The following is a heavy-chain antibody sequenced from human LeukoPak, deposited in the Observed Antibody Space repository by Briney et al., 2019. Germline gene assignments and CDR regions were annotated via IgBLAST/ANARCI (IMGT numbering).Heavy chain of an antibody. CDR1: GFTFSSYA. J-gene: IGHJ4*02. Sequence: GGSLRLSCVASGFTFSSYAMSWVRQAPGKGLEWDSAISGSGGSTYYADSVKGRFTISRDNSKNTLYLQMNSLRAEDTAVYYCLRGGSYRPVYFDYWGQGTLVTVSS. D-gene: IGHD3-16*02. CDR3: LRGGSYRPVYFDY. CDR2: ISGSGGST. V-gene: IGHV3-23*01.